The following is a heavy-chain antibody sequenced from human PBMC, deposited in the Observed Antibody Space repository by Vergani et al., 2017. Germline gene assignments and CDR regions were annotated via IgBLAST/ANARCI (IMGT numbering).Heavy chain of an antibody. CDR2: ITRGSKSI. V-gene: IGHV3-21*01. CDR3: ARTRSPIAMIRQFEQ. J-gene: IGHJ1*01. CDR1: GFDFTNSA. D-gene: IGHD5-18*01. Sequence: EVQLVESGGGVVKPGGSLTISCATSGFDFTNSAMSWIRQAPGRGLQWVSSITRGSKSIYYADPVKGRFTITRDDVKKSLLLRMNNLKVDDTEIYYCARTRSPIAMIRQFEQWGQGTLVTVS.